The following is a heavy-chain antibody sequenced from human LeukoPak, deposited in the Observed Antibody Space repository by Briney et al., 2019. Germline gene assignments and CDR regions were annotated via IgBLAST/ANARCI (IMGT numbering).Heavy chain of an antibody. CDR3: ARQLRYHDILTGYPYDAFDI. V-gene: IGHV5-51*01. Sequence: GESLKISCKGSGYSFTSYWIGWVRQMPGKGLEWMGIIYPGDSDTRYSPSFQGQVTISADKSISTAYLQWSSLKASDTAMYYCARQLRYHDILTGYPYDAFDIWGQGTMVTVSS. D-gene: IGHD3-9*01. J-gene: IGHJ3*02. CDR2: IYPGDSDT. CDR1: GYSFTSYW.